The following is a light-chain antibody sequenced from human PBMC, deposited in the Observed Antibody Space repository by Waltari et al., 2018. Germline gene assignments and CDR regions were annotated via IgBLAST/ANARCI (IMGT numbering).Light chain of an antibody. CDR1: NIESKR. V-gene: IGLV3-21*01. J-gene: IGLJ1*01. Sequence: SYVLTQPPSVSLAPGETARITCGANNIESKRVPLYRQRPGQAPVVVISYDNDRAAGIPERFSGSNSGNTATLTISRVEAGDEADYYCQVWDANTDPGVFGTGTEVTVL. CDR3: QVWDANTDPGV. CDR2: YDN.